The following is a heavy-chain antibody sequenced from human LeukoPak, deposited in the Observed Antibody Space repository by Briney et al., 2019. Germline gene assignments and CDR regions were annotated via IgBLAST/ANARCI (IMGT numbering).Heavy chain of an antibody. Sequence: ASVKVSCKASGYIFTGYYMHWVRQAPGQGLEWMGWINPNSGDTNYAQKFQGRVTMTRDTSVSTAYMELSRLRSDDTAVYYCARELKVVAATPQPFIDAFDIWGQGTMVTVSS. CDR3: ARELKVVAATPQPFIDAFDI. V-gene: IGHV1-2*02. J-gene: IGHJ3*02. CDR1: GYIFTGYY. D-gene: IGHD2-15*01. CDR2: INPNSGDT.